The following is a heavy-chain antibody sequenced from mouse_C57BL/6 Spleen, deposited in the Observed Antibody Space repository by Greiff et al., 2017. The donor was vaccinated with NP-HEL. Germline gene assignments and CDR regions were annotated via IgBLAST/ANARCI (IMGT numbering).Heavy chain of an antibody. CDR2: ISYDGSN. V-gene: IGHV3-6*01. J-gene: IGHJ4*01. Sequence: EVQLQQSGPGLVKPSQSLSLTCSVTGYSITSGYYWNWIRQFPGNKLEWMGYISYDGSNNYNPSLKNRISITRDTSKNQFFLKLNSVTTEDTATYYCARGHSNYYAMDYWGQGTSVTVSS. CDR3: ARGHSNYYAMDY. D-gene: IGHD2-5*01. CDR1: GYSITSGYY.